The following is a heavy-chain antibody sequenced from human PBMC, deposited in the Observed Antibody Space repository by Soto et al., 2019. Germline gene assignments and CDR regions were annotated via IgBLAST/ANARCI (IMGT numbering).Heavy chain of an antibody. D-gene: IGHD2-2*01. V-gene: IGHV3-30*18. Sequence: QVQLVESGGGVAQPGRSLRLSCAASGFTFSNYGMHWVRQAPGKGLEWVAVISYDGNNKYYVDSVKGRFTISRDNSKNTLYLQMNSLRAEDTAVYYCAKDDQRTSRFDYWGQGTLVTVSS. J-gene: IGHJ4*02. CDR3: AKDDQRTSRFDY. CDR1: GFTFSNYG. CDR2: ISYDGNNK.